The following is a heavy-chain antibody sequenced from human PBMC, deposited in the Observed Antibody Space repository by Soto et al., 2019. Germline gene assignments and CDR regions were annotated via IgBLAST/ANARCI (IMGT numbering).Heavy chain of an antibody. CDR1: GGSISSYY. Sequence: QVQLQESGPGLVKPSETLSLTCTVSGGSISSYYWSWIRQPPGKGLEWIGYIYYSGSTNYNPSLXRXAXIXVATSKNPFSPKLRSVTAAGSAVYYCASLWGWSVDYWGQGTLVTVSS. J-gene: IGHJ4*02. D-gene: IGHD3-16*01. CDR3: ASLWGWSVDY. V-gene: IGHV4-59*08. CDR2: IYYSGST.